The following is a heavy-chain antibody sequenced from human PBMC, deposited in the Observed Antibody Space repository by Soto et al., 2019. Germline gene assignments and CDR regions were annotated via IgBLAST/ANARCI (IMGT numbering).Heavy chain of an antibody. CDR1: GDSMSRYF. J-gene: IGHJ3*02. V-gene: IGHV4-59*01. Sequence: SETLSLTCTVSGDSMSRYFWSWIRQPPGKGLEWIGYIYYTGTPDYHPSFKSRVTILLDTSKNQFSLKVVSLTAADTAFYFCARGRRGTYNAFDIWGQGARVTVS. CDR3: ARGRRGTYNAFDI. D-gene: IGHD1-26*01. CDR2: IYYTGTP.